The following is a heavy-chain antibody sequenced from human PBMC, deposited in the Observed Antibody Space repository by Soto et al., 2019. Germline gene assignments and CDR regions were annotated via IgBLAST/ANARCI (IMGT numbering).Heavy chain of an antibody. CDR2: IRSKANSYAT. V-gene: IGHV3-73*02. Sequence: EVQLVESGGGLVQPGGSLKLSCAASGFTFSGSAMHWVRQASGKGLEWVGRIRSKANSYATAYAASVKGRFTISRDDSKNTAYLQMNSLKTEDTAVXYCTGAYSRAGYYYYGMDVWGQGTTVTVSS. CDR3: TGAYSRAGYYYYGMDV. J-gene: IGHJ6*02. CDR1: GFTFSGSA. D-gene: IGHD6-13*01.